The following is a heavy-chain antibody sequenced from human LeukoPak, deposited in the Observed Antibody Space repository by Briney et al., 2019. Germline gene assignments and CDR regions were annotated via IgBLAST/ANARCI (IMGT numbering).Heavy chain of an antibody. V-gene: IGHV4-59*01. J-gene: IGHJ5*02. D-gene: IGHD3-10*01. CDR3: ARGHLGLSP. CDR1: GGSISGYS. Sequence: SETLSLTCTVSGGSISGYSWTWIRQPPGQGLEWIGYFHNSRTTSYNPSLTGRVIISVDTAMDQISLKLNSVTAADTSVYYCARGHLGLSPWGQGTLVTVSS. CDR2: FHNSRTT.